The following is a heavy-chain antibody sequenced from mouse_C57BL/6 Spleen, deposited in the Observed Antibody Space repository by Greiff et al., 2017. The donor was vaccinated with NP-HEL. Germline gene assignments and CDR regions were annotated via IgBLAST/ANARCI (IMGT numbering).Heavy chain of an antibody. CDR1: GFSLTSYG. J-gene: IGHJ3*01. V-gene: IGHV2-2*01. Sequence: VKLKESGPGLVQPSQSLSITCTVSGFSLTSYGVHWVRQSPGKGLEWLGVIWSGGSTDYNAAFISRLSISKDNSKSQVFFKMNSLQADDTAIYYCARNGSPFAYWGQGTLVTVSA. CDR3: ARNGSPFAY. CDR2: IWSGGST.